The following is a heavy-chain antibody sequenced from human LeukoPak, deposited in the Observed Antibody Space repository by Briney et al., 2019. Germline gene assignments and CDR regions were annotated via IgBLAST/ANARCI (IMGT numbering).Heavy chain of an antibody. Sequence: GGSLRLSCAASGFTFSSYSMNWVRQAPGKGLEWVSSISSSSNYIYYADSVKGRFTISRDNAKNSLYLQMNSLSAEDTAVYYCARDESSGWTSYYYGMDVWGQGTTVTVSS. J-gene: IGHJ6*02. CDR2: ISSSSNYI. V-gene: IGHV3-21*01. D-gene: IGHD6-19*01. CDR3: ARDESSGWTSYYYGMDV. CDR1: GFTFSSYS.